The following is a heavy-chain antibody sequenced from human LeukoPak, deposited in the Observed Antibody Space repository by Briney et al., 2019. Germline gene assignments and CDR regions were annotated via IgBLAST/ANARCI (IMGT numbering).Heavy chain of an antibody. D-gene: IGHD3-3*01. J-gene: IGHJ4*02. Sequence: SETLSLTCTVSGGSVSSGDYYWSWIRQPPGKGLEWIAYIYHSGNTYYNPSLKSRLTISVDTPRNQFSLKLRSVTAADTAVYYCAGGGTRITIVGVVINDFDYWGQGTLVTVSS. CDR2: IYHSGNT. V-gene: IGHV4-30-4*08. CDR3: AGGGTRITIVGVVINDFDY. CDR1: GGSVSSGDYY.